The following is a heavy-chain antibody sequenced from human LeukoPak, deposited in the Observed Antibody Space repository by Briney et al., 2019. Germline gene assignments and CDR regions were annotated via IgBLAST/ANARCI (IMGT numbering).Heavy chain of an antibody. CDR1: GGSFSGYY. V-gene: IGHV4-34*01. D-gene: IGHD2-2*01. CDR3: ARHLWFGYCSSTSCLYFDY. CDR2: INHSGST. J-gene: IGHJ4*02. Sequence: PSETLSLTCAVYGGSFSGYYWSWIRQPPGKGLEWIGEINHSGSTNYNPSLKSRVTISVDTSKNQFSLKLSSVTAADTAVYYCARHLWFGYCSSTSCLYFDYWGQGTLVTVSS.